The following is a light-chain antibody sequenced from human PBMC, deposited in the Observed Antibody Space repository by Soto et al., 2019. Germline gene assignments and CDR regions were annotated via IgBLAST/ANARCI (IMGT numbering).Light chain of an antibody. Sequence: EIVLTQSPGTLSLSPGERGTLSCRSSQSVSSSSLAWYQQKPGQAPRPLIYGASSRATGIPDRFSGSGSGTDFTLTISRLEPEDFAVYYCQQYGSSPWTFGQGPKVETK. CDR3: QQYGSSPWT. V-gene: IGKV3-20*01. CDR1: QSVSSSS. CDR2: GAS. J-gene: IGKJ1*01.